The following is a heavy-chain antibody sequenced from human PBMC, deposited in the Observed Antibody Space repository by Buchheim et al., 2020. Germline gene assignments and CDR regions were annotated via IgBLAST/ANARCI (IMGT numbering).Heavy chain of an antibody. Sequence: QVQLVESGGGVVQPGRSLRLSCAASGFTFTSYGMHWVRQAPGKGLEWVAVISYDEKNKWYADSVKGRFTISRDNSKNTLYLQMDSLRPEDTAMYYCAKDPSGVRDDGYYGMDVWGQGTT. D-gene: IGHD6-13*01. CDR1: GFTFTSYG. CDR3: AKDPSGVRDDGYYGMDV. V-gene: IGHV3-30*18. J-gene: IGHJ6*02. CDR2: ISYDEKNK.